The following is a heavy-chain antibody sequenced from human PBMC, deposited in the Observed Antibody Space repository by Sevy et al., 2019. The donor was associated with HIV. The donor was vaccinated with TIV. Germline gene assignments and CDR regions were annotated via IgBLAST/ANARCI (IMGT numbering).Heavy chain of an antibody. D-gene: IGHD6-6*01. CDR1: GFTFSDYY. CDR2: ISSSGSTI. V-gene: IGHV3-11*01. Sequence: GGSLRLSCAASGFTFSDYYMSWIRQAPGNGLEWVSYISSSGSTIYYADSVKGRFTISRDNAKNSLYLQMNSLRAEDTAVYYCARGFEYSSSSEYYYGMDVLGQGTSVTVSS. J-gene: IGHJ6*02. CDR3: ARGFEYSSSSEYYYGMDV.